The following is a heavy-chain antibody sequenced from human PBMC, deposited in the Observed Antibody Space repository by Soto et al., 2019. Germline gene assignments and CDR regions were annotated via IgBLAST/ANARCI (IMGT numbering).Heavy chain of an antibody. D-gene: IGHD3-10*01. CDR2: MNPNRGNT. CDR3: ARGVSVSGLGS. J-gene: IGHJ5*02. CDR1: GYIFTSYD. V-gene: IGHV1-8*01. Sequence: QVQLVQSGAEVKKPGASVKVSCKASGYIFTSYDIHWVRQATGQGLEWMGWMNPNRGNTDYAQKCQGRVTMTRNTSISTDSMELTSLISEDKAVYFCARGVSVSGLGSWGQGTLVIVSS.